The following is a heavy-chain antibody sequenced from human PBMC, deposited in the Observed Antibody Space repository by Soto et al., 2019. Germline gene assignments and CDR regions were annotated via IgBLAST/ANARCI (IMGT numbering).Heavy chain of an antibody. CDR3: ARYCISTSCSYYFDY. CDR1: GGSISSGDYY. V-gene: IGHV4-30-4*01. Sequence: QVQLQESGPGLVKPSQTLSLTCTVSGGSISSGDYYWSWIRQPPGKGLEWIGYIYYSGSTYYNPSLTSRVTISVATSWHQFSLKLSSVTAADTAVYYCARYCISTSCSYYFDYWGQGTLVTVSS. CDR2: IYYSGST. D-gene: IGHD2-2*01. J-gene: IGHJ4*02.